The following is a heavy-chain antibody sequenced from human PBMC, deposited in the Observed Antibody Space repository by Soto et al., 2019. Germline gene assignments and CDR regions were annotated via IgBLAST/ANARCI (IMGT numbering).Heavy chain of an antibody. CDR2: IWYDGSNK. D-gene: IGHD1-26*01. CDR3: ASSINSGSYGALGW. J-gene: IGHJ4*02. CDR1: GFTFSSYG. Sequence: GGSLRLSCAASGFTFSSYGMHWVRQAPGKGLEWVAVIWYDGSNKYYADSVKGRFTISRDNSKNTLYLQMNSLRAEDTAVYYCASSINSGSYGALGWWGQGTLVTVSS. V-gene: IGHV3-33*01.